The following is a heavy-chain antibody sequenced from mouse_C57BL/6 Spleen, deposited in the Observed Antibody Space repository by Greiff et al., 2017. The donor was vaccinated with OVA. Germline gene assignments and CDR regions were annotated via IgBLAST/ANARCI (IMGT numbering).Heavy chain of an antibody. J-gene: IGHJ4*01. CDR1: GYTFTSYV. V-gene: IGHV1-14*01. D-gene: IGHD1-1*01. CDR3: ASGITTVVATNYYAMDY. Sequence: EVQLQQSGPELVKPGASVKMSCKASGYTFTSYVMHWVKQKPGQGLEWIGYIYPYNDGTKYNEKFKGKATLTSDKSSSTAYMELSSLTSEDSAVYYCASGITTVVATNYYAMDYWGQGTSVTVSS. CDR2: IYPYNDGT.